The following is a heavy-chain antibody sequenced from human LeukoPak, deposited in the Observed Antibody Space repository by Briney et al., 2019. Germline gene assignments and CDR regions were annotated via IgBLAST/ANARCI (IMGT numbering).Heavy chain of an antibody. CDR3: ARDRYYYDSSGWFDP. J-gene: IGHJ5*02. CDR1: GYTFTSYA. CDR2: INAGNGNT. Sequence: GASVKVSCKASGYTFTSYAMHWVCQAPGQRLEWMGWINAGNGNTKYSQKFQGRVTITRDTSASTAYMELSSLRSEDTAVYYCARDRYYYDSSGWFDPWGQGTLVTVSS. V-gene: IGHV1-3*01. D-gene: IGHD3-22*01.